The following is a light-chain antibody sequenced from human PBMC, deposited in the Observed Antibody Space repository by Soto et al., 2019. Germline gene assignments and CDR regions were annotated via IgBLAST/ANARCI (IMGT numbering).Light chain of an antibody. CDR3: QQRYGTPRT. CDR1: RYVNIY. J-gene: IGKJ2*02. Sequence: IQLTQSPPSLSACVGGTVNITCRANRYVNIYVTWYQQIVGTPPRLLIYSASRLHSGVPSRFTATGSGTDFTLTISGLHPEDFATYYCQQRYGTPRTFGQGSKV. CDR2: SAS. V-gene: IGKV1-39*01.